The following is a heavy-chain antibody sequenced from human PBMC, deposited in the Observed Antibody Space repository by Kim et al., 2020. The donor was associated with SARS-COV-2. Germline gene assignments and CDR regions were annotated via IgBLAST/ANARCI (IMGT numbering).Heavy chain of an antibody. CDR1: GFTVSSNY. Sequence: GGSLRLSCAASGFTVSSNYMSWVHQAPGKGLEWVSVIYSGGSTYYADSVKGRFTISRDNSKNTLYLQMNSLRAEDTAVYYCAREGVWFRDYSDNIFPGGMDVWGQGTTVTVSS. D-gene: IGHD3-10*01. J-gene: IGHJ6*02. CDR3: AREGVWFRDYSDNIFPGGMDV. CDR2: IYSGGST. V-gene: IGHV3-53*01.